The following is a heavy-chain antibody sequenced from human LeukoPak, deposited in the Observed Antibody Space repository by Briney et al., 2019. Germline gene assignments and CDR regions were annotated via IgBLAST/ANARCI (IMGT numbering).Heavy chain of an antibody. Sequence: SVKVSCKASDYTFTKYGLSWVRQTPGQGLEWMGWISTYNGNTIYAQKFQVRVAMTTDTSTSTAYMELRSLRSDDTAVYYCARTPRYDFWSGYSNWFDPWGQGTLVTVSS. CDR3: ARTPRYDFWSGYSNWFDP. J-gene: IGHJ5*02. V-gene: IGHV1-18*01. D-gene: IGHD3-3*01. CDR1: DYTFTKYG. CDR2: ISTYNGNT.